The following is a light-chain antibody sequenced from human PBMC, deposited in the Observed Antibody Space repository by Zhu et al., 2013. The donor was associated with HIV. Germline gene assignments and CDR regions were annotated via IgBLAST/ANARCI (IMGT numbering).Light chain of an antibody. J-gene: IGKJ3*01. V-gene: IGKV3-15*01. CDR1: QSVSSN. CDR3: QQANSLPRT. CDR2: GAS. Sequence: EIVMTQSPATLSVSPGERATLSCRASQSVSSNLAWYQQKPGQAPRLLIYGASTRATGIPARFGGSGSRTDFTLTISNLQPEDFATYYCQQANSLPRTFGPRDQSRISN.